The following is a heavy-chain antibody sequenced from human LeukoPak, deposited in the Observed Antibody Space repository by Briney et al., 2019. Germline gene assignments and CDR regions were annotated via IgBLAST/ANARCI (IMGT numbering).Heavy chain of an antibody. CDR2: ISGSGGST. V-gene: IGHV3-23*01. Sequence: PGGSLRLSCAASGFTFSSYAMSWVRQAPGKGLEWVSAISGSGGSTYYADSVKGRFTISRDNSKNTLYLQMNSLRAEDTAVYYCAKRYGSGSYYATPYFDYWGQGTLVTVSS. D-gene: IGHD3-10*01. J-gene: IGHJ4*02. CDR3: AKRYGSGSYYATPYFDY. CDR1: GFTFSSYA.